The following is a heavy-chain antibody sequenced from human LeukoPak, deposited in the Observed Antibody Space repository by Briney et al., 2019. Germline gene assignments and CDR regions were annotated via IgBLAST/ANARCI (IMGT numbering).Heavy chain of an antibody. V-gene: IGHV3-7*01. Sequence: PGGSPRLSCAASGFTFSTYWMSWVRQAPGKGLEWVANIKQDGSEKYYVDSVKGRFTISRDNAKNSLYLQMNSLRAEDTAVYYCARDLYRIVVVPHYFDYWGQGTLVTVSS. J-gene: IGHJ4*02. CDR1: GFTFSTYW. CDR2: IKQDGSEK. CDR3: ARDLYRIVVVPHYFDY. D-gene: IGHD3-22*01.